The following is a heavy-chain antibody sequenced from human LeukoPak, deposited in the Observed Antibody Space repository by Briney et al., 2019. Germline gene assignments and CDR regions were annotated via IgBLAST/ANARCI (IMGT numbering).Heavy chain of an antibody. CDR3: AKDKDIVVVPAASFDY. J-gene: IGHJ4*02. CDR1: GFTFSSYG. Sequence: GGSLRLSCAASGFTFSSYGMHWVRQAPGKGLEWVAFIRYDGSNKYYADSVKGRSTISRDNSKNTLYLQMNSLRAEDTAVYYCAKDKDIVVVPAASFDYWGQGTLVTVSS. CDR2: IRYDGSNK. V-gene: IGHV3-30*02. D-gene: IGHD2-2*01.